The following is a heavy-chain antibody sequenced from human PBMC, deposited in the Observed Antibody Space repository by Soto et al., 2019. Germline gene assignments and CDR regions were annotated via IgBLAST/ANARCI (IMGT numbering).Heavy chain of an antibody. J-gene: IGHJ6*02. V-gene: IGHV3-48*03. CDR3: ASVTLRFSYGIDV. CDR2: ISKSGSVI. Sequence: GSLRLSCAASGFTFSSYEMHWVRQAPGKGLEWLSYISKSGSVIYYADSVKGRFTISRDNTKNFLYLQMNSLRAEDTAVYFCASVTLRFSYGIDVWGQGTTVTVSS. CDR1: GFTFSSYE. D-gene: IGHD3-3*01.